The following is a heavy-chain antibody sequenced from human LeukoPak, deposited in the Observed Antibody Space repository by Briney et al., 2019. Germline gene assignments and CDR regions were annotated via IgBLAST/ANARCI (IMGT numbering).Heavy chain of an antibody. Sequence: PSETLSLTCAVYGGSFSGYYWSWIRQPPGKGLEWIGEIDHSGSTNYNPSLKSRVTISVDTSKNQFSLKLSSVTAADTAVYYCARGRGCYDSSGYYYWGQGTLVTVSS. J-gene: IGHJ4*02. V-gene: IGHV4-34*01. CDR2: IDHSGST. D-gene: IGHD3-22*01. CDR1: GGSFSGYY. CDR3: ARGRGCYDSSGYYY.